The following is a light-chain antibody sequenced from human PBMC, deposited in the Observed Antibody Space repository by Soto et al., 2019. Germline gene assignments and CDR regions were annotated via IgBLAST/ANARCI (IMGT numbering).Light chain of an antibody. CDR3: QQSYSTPPG. CDR2: AAS. V-gene: IGKV1-39*01. CDR1: QSMSSY. J-gene: IGKJ1*01. Sequence: DIQMTQSPSSLSASVGDRVTITCRASQSMSSYLNWYQQKPGKAPKLLIYAASSLQSGVPSRFSGSGSGTDFTLTISSLQPEDFATYYCQQSYSTPPGFGQGTKVEIK.